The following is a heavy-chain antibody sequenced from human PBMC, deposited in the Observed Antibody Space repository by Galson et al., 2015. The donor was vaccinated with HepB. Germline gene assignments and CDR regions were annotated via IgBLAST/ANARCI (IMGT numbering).Heavy chain of an antibody. V-gene: IGHV1-69*13. J-gene: IGHJ6*03. CDR2: IIPIFGTA. D-gene: IGHD2-21*01. CDR3: ATRLKRGGDCWTSTQRNYYYYYYMDV. Sequence: SVKVSCKASGGTFSSYAISWVRQAPGQGLEWMGGIIPIFGTANYAQKFQGRVTITADESTSTAYMELSSLRSEDTAVYYCATRLKRGGDCWTSTQRNYYYYYYMDVWGKGTTVTVSS. CDR1: GGTFSSYA.